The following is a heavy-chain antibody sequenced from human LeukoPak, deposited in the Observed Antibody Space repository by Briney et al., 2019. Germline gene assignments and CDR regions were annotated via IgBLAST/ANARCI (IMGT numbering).Heavy chain of an antibody. CDR3: ARKQWLNS. D-gene: IGHD6-19*01. V-gene: IGHV3-21*01. CDR1: GFTFSSYG. CDR2: ITTGGDDL. Sequence: GGSLRLSCAVSGFTFSSYGMHWVRQAPGKGLEWVSSITTGGDDLYYSDSVKGRFTISRDNAKNSLFLQMNNLRAEDTAVYYCARKQWLNSWGQGTRVIVSS. J-gene: IGHJ5*02.